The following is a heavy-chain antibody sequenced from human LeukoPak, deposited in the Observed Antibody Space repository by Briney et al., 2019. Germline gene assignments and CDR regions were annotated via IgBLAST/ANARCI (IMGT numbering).Heavy chain of an antibody. CDR2: VTYTGIA. D-gene: IGHD6-19*01. CDR1: GASISTYY. J-gene: IGHJ4*02. V-gene: IGHV4-59*01. Sequence: SETLSLTCTVSGASISTYYWSWIRQPPGKGLEWIGYVTYTGIATYNPSLKSRVTLSVDTSKNQFSLKLNSVTVADTAVYYCARDRAVGGRFFDLWGQGILLSVSS. CDR3: ARDRAVGGRFFDL.